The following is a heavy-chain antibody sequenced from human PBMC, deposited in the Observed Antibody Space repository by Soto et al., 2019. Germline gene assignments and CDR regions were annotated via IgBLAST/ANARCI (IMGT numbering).Heavy chain of an antibody. Sequence: QITLKESGPTLVKPTQTLTLTCTFSGFSLTTSGVAMGRIRRPPGKALEWLALIYWDENKRYSPSLKSRLTITKDPAKNKVVLTLTNMDPVDTATYYCAPRPVLSDFNYWGQGTLVTVSS. CDR1: GFSLTTSGVA. CDR3: APRPVLSDFNY. V-gene: IGHV2-5*02. CDR2: IYWDENK. D-gene: IGHD2-21*01. J-gene: IGHJ4*02.